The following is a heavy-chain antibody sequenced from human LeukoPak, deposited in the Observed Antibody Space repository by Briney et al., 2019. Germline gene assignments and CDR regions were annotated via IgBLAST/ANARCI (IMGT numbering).Heavy chain of an antibody. Sequence: PGGSLRLSCAASGFTFSSYGTHWVRQAPGKGLEWVAFIRYDGSNKYYADSVKGRFTISRDNSKNTLYLQMNSLRAEDTAVYYCAKDWGDEYSYGYVQSNWFDPWGQGTLVTVSS. CDR1: GFTFSSYG. J-gene: IGHJ5*02. D-gene: IGHD5-18*01. V-gene: IGHV3-30*02. CDR3: AKDWGDEYSYGYVQSNWFDP. CDR2: IRYDGSNK.